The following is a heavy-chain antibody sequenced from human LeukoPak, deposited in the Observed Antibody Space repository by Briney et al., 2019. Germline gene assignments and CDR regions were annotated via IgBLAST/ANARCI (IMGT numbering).Heavy chain of an antibody. CDR3: TTGGAPPPGGSGTPTGFDP. CDR2: IKSKTDGGTT. CDR1: GFTFSNAW. D-gene: IGHD3-10*01. J-gene: IGHJ5*02. V-gene: IGHV3-15*01. Sequence: PGGSLRLSCAASGFTFSNAWMSWVRQAPGKGLEWVGRIKSKTDGGTTDYAAPVKGRFTISRDDSKNTLYLQMNSLKTEDTTVYYCTTGGAPPPGGSGTPTGFDPWGQGTLVTVSS.